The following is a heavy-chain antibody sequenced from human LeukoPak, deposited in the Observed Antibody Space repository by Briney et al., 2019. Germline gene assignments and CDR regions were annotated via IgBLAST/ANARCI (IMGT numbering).Heavy chain of an antibody. D-gene: IGHD2-2*01. V-gene: IGHV1-2*02. J-gene: IGHJ5*02. CDR2: INPNSGGT. CDR3: ARDFKPYCSSTSCYPFDP. Sequence: GASVKVSCKASGYTFTSYYMHWVRQAPGQGLEWMGWINPNSGGTNYAQKFQGRVTMTRDTSISTAYMELSRLRSDDTAVYYCARDFKPYCSSTSCYPFDPWGQGTLVTVSS. CDR1: GYTFTSYY.